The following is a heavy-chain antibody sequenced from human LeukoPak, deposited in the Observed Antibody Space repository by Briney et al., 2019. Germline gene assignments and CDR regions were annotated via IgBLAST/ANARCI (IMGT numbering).Heavy chain of an antibody. CDR1: GGSISSGGYY. V-gene: IGHV4-31*03. D-gene: IGHD4-17*01. Sequence: SETLSLTCTVSGGSISSGGYYWSWIRQHPGKGLEWIGYIYYSGSTYYNPSLKSRVTISVDTSKNQFSLKLSSVTAADTAVYYCARDRTTVTTRYFDLWGRGTLVTVSS. J-gene: IGHJ2*01. CDR3: ARDRTTVTTRYFDL. CDR2: IYYSGST.